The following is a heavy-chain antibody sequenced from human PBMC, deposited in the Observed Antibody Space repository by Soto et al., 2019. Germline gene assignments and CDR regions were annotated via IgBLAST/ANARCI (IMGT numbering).Heavy chain of an antibody. CDR1: GFTFSSYA. Sequence: VGSLRLSCAASGFTFSSYAMHWVRQAPGKGLEWVAVISYDGSNKYYADSVKGRFTISRDNSKNTLYLQMNSLRAEDTAVYYCARVGRRYSYGSNWFDPWGQGTLVTVSS. D-gene: IGHD5-18*01. J-gene: IGHJ5*02. V-gene: IGHV3-30-3*01. CDR2: ISYDGSNK. CDR3: ARVGRRYSYGSNWFDP.